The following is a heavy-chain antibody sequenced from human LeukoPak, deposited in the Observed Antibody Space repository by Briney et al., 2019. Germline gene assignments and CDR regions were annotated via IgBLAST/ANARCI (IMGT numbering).Heavy chain of an antibody. J-gene: IGHJ2*01. D-gene: IGHD3-10*01. CDR1: GFTFDDYA. Sequence: GGSLRLSCAASGFTFDDYAMHWVRQAPGKGLEWVANIKQDGSEKYYVDSVKGRFTISRDNAKNSLYLQMNSLRAEDTAVYYCARSMVRGVIRNYWYFDLWGRGTLVTVSS. CDR3: ARSMVRGVIRNYWYFDL. CDR2: IKQDGSEK. V-gene: IGHV3-7*01.